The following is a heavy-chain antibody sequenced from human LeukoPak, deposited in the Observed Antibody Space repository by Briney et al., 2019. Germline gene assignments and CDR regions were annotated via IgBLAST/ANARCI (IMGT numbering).Heavy chain of an antibody. V-gene: IGHV4-59*04. D-gene: IGHD6-13*01. CDR2: IYHSGST. CDR1: GGSISSYY. Sequence: PSETLSLTCTVSGGSISSYYWSWIRQPAGKGLEWIGSIYHSGSTYYNPSLKSRVTISVDTSKNQFSLKLSSVTAADTAVYYCATTAAAALDAFDIWGQGTMVTVSS. CDR3: ATTAAAALDAFDI. J-gene: IGHJ3*02.